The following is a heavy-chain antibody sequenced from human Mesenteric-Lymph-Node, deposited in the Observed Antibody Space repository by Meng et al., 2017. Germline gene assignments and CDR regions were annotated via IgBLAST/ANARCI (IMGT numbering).Heavy chain of an antibody. CDR1: GFTFNTYE. CDR2: IGNSGDPI. V-gene: IGHV3-48*03. D-gene: IGHD3-10*01. CDR3: AREGISELLPDY. Sequence: GESLKISCSASGFTFNTYEMNWVRQAPGKGLEWVSYIGNSGDPIHYADSVRGRFTISRDNAKNSLYFQMNNLRVDDTAVYYCAREGISELLPDYWGQGTLVTVSS. J-gene: IGHJ4*02.